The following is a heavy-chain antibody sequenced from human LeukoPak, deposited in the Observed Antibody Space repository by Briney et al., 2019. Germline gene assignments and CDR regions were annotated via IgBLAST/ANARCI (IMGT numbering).Heavy chain of an antibody. D-gene: IGHD3-10*01. Sequence: GGSLRLSCAASGFTFSSYGMHWVRQAPGQGLEWVAFIRYDGSNKYYADSVKGRFTISRDNSKNTLYLQMNSLRAEDTAVYYCAKEGGSAGTYYYYYMDVWGKGTTVTISS. J-gene: IGHJ6*03. CDR1: GFTFSSYG. CDR3: AKEGGSAGTYYYYYMDV. V-gene: IGHV3-30*02. CDR2: IRYDGSNK.